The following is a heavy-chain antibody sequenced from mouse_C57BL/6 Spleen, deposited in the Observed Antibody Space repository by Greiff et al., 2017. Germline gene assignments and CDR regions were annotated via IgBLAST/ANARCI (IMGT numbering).Heavy chain of an antibody. CDR2: IDPETGDT. Sequence: VQLQQSGAELVKPGASVKLSCTASGFNIKDDYMHWVKQRPEQGLEWIGRIDPETGDTAYAPKFQGKATITADTSANTAYLQLSSLTSADTAVYYCTTTPMCTTRSMDYWGQGATVTVAT. CDR3: TTTPMCTTRSMDY. J-gene: IGHJ4*01. V-gene: IGHV14-4*01. CDR1: GFNIKDDY. D-gene: IGHD2-2*01.